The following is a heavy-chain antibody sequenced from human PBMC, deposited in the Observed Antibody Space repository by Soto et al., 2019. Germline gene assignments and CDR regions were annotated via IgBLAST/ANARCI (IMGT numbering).Heavy chain of an antibody. CDR2: VSGGGIT. Sequence: EVQLLESGGGLVQPGGSLRLSCSASGFTFSSHDMIWVRQAPGKGLAWVSGVSGGGITSYADSEKGRFTISRDKSRKKLYLQMNSLRVEDTAVYYCVKGFWGDYWGQGTLVTVSS. D-gene: IGHD3-16*01. J-gene: IGHJ4*02. CDR3: VKGFWGDY. V-gene: IGHV3-23*01. CDR1: GFTFSSHD.